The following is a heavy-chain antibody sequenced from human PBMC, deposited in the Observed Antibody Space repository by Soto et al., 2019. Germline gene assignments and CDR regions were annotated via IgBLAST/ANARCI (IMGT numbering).Heavy chain of an antibody. CDR3: ARAPNGHSMDG. CDR2: INEDGGVR. J-gene: IGHJ6*01. V-gene: IGHV3-7*01. Sequence: GGALTIWTAWSGFTFRNYWINWVRLAPGKGLEWVANINEDGGVRHYVDSVKSRFTISRDNPKNLLYPHMGSLRAEDTGVYYFARAPNGHSMDGRGQCTTVTVAS. CDR1: GFTFRNYW.